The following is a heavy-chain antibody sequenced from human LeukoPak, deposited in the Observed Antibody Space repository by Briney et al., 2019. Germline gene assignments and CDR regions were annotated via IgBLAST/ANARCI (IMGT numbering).Heavy chain of an antibody. Sequence: SETLSLTCTVSGGSISSSRYYWGWHRQPPGKGLEWIVSIYSSGNTYYNPSLKSRATISVDTSKNQFALNLSSVPASDTAVYYCARRGGSGRSFDYWGQGILVTVSS. CDR2: IYSSGNT. V-gene: IGHV4-39*01. CDR1: GGSISSSRYY. CDR3: ARRGGSGRSFDY. J-gene: IGHJ4*02. D-gene: IGHD3-10*01.